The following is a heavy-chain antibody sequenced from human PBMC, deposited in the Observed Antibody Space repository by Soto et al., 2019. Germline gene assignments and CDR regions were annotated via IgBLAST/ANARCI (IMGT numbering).Heavy chain of an antibody. V-gene: IGHV5-10-1*01. J-gene: IGHJ4*02. CDR3: ARQGYGDYEDY. CDR1: GYSFTTYW. CDR2: IDPSDSYT. D-gene: IGHD4-17*01. Sequence: EVQLVQSGAEVKKPGESLRISCKASGYSFTTYWISWGRQMPGKGLEWMGRIDPSDSYTDYSPSFQGHVTISADKSISTAYLQWSSLKASDTAMYYCARQGYGDYEDYWGQGTLVTVSS.